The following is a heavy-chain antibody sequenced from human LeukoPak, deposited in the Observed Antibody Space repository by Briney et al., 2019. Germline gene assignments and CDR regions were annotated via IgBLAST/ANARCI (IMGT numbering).Heavy chain of an antibody. CDR2: ISISGNKI. V-gene: IGHV3-23*01. J-gene: IGHJ4*02. CDR3: ANELRPNDY. Sequence: GGSLRLSCVGSGLTFSNRAMTWVRQAPGKGLEWVSSISISGNKILYADSVKGRFTISRDNSKNTLFLQMNSLQTEDTGVYFCANELRPNDYWGQGTLVTVS. CDR1: GLTFSNRA. D-gene: IGHD4-17*01.